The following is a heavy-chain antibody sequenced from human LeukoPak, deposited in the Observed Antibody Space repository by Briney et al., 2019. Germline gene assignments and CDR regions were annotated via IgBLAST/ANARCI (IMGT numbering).Heavy chain of an antibody. D-gene: IGHD2-2*01. Sequence: GGSLRLSCAASGFTFSSYDMHWVRQAPGKGLEWVACIRYDGSNKYYADSVKGRFTISRDNSKNTLYLQMNSLRAEDTAVYYCAPTYRYCSSTSCQFDYWGQGTLVTVSS. CDR2: IRYDGSNK. CDR3: APTYRYCSSTSCQFDY. CDR1: GFTFSSYD. J-gene: IGHJ4*02. V-gene: IGHV3-30*02.